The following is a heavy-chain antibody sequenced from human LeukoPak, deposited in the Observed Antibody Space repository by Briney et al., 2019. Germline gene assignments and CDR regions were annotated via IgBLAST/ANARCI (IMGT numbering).Heavy chain of an antibody. V-gene: IGHV1-8*01. D-gene: IGHD3-22*01. CDR2: MNPNSGNT. J-gene: IGHJ4*02. CDR1: GYTFTSYD. CDR3: TIGSSGYRPY. Sequence: ASVKVSCKASGYTFTSYDINWVRQATGQGREWMGWMNPNSGNTGYAQKFQGRVTMTRNTSISTAYMELSRLRSEDTAVYYCTIGSSGYRPYWGQGTLVTVSS.